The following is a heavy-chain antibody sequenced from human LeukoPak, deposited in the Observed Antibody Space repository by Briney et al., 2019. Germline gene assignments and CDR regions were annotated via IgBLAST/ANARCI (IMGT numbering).Heavy chain of an antibody. CDR3: ARLIVGSELPPIAVFDP. J-gene: IGHJ5*02. CDR2: ISAYNGNT. CDR1: GYTFTSYG. V-gene: IGHV1-18*01. D-gene: IGHD1-26*01. Sequence: ASVKVSCKASGYTFTSYGISWVRQAPGQGLEWMGWISAYNGNTNYAQKLQGRVTMTTDTSTSTAYMELRSLRSDDTAVYYCARLIVGSELPPIAVFDPWGQGTLVTVSS.